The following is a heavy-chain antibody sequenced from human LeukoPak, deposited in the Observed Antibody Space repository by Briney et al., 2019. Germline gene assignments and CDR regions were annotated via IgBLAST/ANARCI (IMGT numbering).Heavy chain of an antibody. Sequence: GRSXRLSCAASGFTFSSYAMHWVRQAPGKGLEWVAVISYDGSNKYYADSVKGRFTISRDNSKNTLYLQMNSLRAEDTAVYYCARDIAVAPEDGMDVWGQGTTVTVSS. CDR3: ARDIAVAPEDGMDV. CDR2: ISYDGSNK. J-gene: IGHJ6*02. D-gene: IGHD6-19*01. CDR1: GFTFSSYA. V-gene: IGHV3-30-3*01.